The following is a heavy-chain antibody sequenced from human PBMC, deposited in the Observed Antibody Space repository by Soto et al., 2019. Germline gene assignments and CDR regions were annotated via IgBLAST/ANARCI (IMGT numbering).Heavy chain of an antibody. V-gene: IGHV4-59*08. CDR3: ARLRPYYDLLDY. J-gene: IGHJ4*02. D-gene: IGHD3-3*01. CDR1: GGSISSYY. CDR2: IYYSGST. Sequence: PSETLSLTCTVSGGSISSYYWSWIRQPPGKGLEWIGYIYYSGSTNYNPSLKSRVTISVDTSKNQFSLKLSSVTAADTAVYYCARLRPYYDLLDYWGQGTLVTVSS.